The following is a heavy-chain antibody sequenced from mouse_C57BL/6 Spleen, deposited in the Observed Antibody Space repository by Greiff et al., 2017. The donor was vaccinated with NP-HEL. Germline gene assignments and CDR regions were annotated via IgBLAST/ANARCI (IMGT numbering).Heavy chain of an antibody. D-gene: IGHD2-4*01. CDR3: ARGDYDYGDFDV. V-gene: IGHV1-52*01. J-gene: IGHJ1*03. CDR2: IDPSDSET. CDR1: GYTFTSYW. Sequence: QVQLQQPGAELVRPGSSVKLSCKASGYTFTSYWMHWVKQRPIQGLEWIGNIDPSDSETHYNQKFKDKATLTVDKSSSTAYMQLSSLTSEDSAVYYCARGDYDYGDFDVWGTGTTVTVSS.